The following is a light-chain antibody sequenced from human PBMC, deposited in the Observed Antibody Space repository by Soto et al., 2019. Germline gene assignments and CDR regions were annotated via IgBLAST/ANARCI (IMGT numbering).Light chain of an antibody. J-gene: IGKJ1*01. Sequence: EIVLTQSPGTLSLSPGERATLSCRASQSVSSSYLAWYQQKPGQAPRLLIYGASSRATGIPDRFSGSGSGKDFTLTISRLEPEDFAVYYCQQSGSSPWTFGQVTKVELK. CDR3: QQSGSSPWT. CDR2: GAS. CDR1: QSVSSSY. V-gene: IGKV3-20*01.